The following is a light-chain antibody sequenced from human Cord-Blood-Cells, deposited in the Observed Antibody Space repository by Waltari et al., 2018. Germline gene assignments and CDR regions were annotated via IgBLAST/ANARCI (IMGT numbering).Light chain of an antibody. CDR2: EGS. CDR3: CSYAGSSTWV. V-gene: IGLV2-23*01. CDR1: SSDVGSYNL. J-gene: IGLJ3*02. Sequence: QSALTQPASVSGSPGQSITISCTGTSSDVGSYNLVSWYQQHPGKAPKLMIYEGSKRPSVVSNRFSGSKSGNPASLTISVLQAEDEADYYCCSYAGSSTWVFGGGTKLTVL.